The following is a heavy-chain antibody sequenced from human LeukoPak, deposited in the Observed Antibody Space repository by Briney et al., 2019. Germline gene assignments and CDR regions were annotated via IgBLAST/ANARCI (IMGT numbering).Heavy chain of an antibody. J-gene: IGHJ4*02. CDR2: MNPINGNT. D-gene: IGHD3/OR15-3a*01. CDR1: GYTFTSYD. CDR3: ARGFVTFGTGSLDY. V-gene: IGHV1-8*01. Sequence: ASVKVSCKASGYTFTSYDINWVRQATGQGLEWLGWMNPINGNTGYTQRFQGRITMTRDTSISTAYMELSSLRSEDTAVYYCARGFVTFGTGSLDYWGQGTLVTVSS.